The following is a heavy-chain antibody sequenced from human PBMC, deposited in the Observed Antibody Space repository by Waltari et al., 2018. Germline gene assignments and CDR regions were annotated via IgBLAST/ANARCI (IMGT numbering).Heavy chain of an antibody. D-gene: IGHD5-12*01. CDR3: ARLGDEGRWLPHFDY. CDR1: GYSISSGYY. V-gene: IGHV4-38-2*01. CDR2: IYHSGST. Sequence: QVQLQESGPGLVKPSETLSLTCAVSGYSISSGYYWGWIRQPPGKGLEWIGSIYHSGSTYYNPSFKSRVTISVDTSKNQFSLKLSSVTAADTAVYYCARLGDEGRWLPHFDYWGQGTLVTVSS. J-gene: IGHJ4*02.